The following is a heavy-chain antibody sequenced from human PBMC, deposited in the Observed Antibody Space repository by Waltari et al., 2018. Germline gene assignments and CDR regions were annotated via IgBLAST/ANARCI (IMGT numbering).Heavy chain of an antibody. D-gene: IGHD4-4*01. CDR1: GGSISSYY. V-gene: IGHV4-59*08. J-gene: IGHJ4*02. Sequence: QVQLPESGPGLVKPSETLSLTCTVSGGSISSYYWSWLRQPPGKGLEWIGYIYYSGSTNYNPSLKSRVTISVDTSKNQFSLKLSSVTAADTAVYYCARQRSNSDFDYWGQGTLVTVSS. CDR3: ARQRSNSDFDY. CDR2: IYYSGST.